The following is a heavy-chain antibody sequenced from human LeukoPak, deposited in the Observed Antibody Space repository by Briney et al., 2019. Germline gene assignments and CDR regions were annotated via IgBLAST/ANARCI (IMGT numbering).Heavy chain of an antibody. CDR1: GYIFTNYA. Sequence: ASVKVSCKASGYIFTNYAMHWVRRAPGQRLEWMGWINAGNGNTKYSQKFQGRVTITRDTSASTAYMELSSLRSEDTAVYYCATRAWKKWVHYYYYGMDVWGQGTTVTVSS. J-gene: IGHJ6*02. CDR2: INAGNGNT. CDR3: ATRAWKKWVHYYYYGMDV. V-gene: IGHV1-3*01. D-gene: IGHD1-1*01.